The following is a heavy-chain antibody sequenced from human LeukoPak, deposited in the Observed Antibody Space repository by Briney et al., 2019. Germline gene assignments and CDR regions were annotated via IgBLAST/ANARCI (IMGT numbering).Heavy chain of an antibody. CDR2: ISYDGSNK. Sequence: GRSLRLSCAASGFTFSSYAMHWVRQAPGKGLEWVAVISYDGSNKYYADSVKGRFTISRDNSKNTLYLQMSSLRAEDTAVYYCARGRYGSGSKRGMDVWGRGTTVTVSS. CDR3: ARGRYGSGSKRGMDV. D-gene: IGHD3-10*01. J-gene: IGHJ6*04. V-gene: IGHV3-30*04. CDR1: GFTFSSYA.